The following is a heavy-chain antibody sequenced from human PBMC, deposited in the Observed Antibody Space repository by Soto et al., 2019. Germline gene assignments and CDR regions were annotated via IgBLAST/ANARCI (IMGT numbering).Heavy chain of an antibody. CDR2: IKDGGVT. J-gene: IGHJ4*02. D-gene: IGHD5-12*01. Sequence: QVHLQQWGAGLLKPSETLSLTCAVNGGSLTGYYWSWIRQPPGKGLEWIGEIKDGGVTNYSPSLKGLVTMSADTAKNQFSLKLNSVTAADTAVYYCARGQEGIVATHWDQGPLVTVSS. CDR3: ARGQEGIVATH. V-gene: IGHV4-34*01. CDR1: GGSLTGYY.